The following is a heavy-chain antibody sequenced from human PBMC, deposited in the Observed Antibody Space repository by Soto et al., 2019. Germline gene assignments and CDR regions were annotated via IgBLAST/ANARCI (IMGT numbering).Heavy chain of an antibody. CDR3: AADRKIAGTIGAFDV. CDR2: SAPEEGEP. V-gene: IGHV1-24*01. D-gene: IGHD1-7*01. J-gene: IGHJ4*02. CDR1: NNTLTELT. Sequence: ASVKVSCKVPNNTLTELTIDWLRQAPGKGLEWMGRSAPEEGEPIYPQKFQGRVSMTEDPSTDTAYMELTSLRFEDTAVYFCAADRKIAGTIGAFDVWGQGPKGTVSP.